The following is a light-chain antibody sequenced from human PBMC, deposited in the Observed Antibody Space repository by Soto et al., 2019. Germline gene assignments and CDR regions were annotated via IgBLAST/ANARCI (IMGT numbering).Light chain of an antibody. J-gene: IGLJ2*01. CDR1: NSDIGIYDF. CDR2: EVS. Sequence: QSALTQPASVSGTPGQSITISCTGSNSDIGIYDFVSWYQHHPGKAPKLIVSEVSHRPSGVSNRFSGSKSGNTASLTISGLQAEDEADWYCCSYAGSRTFIFGGGTKLTVL. V-gene: IGLV2-23*02. CDR3: CSYAGSRTFI.